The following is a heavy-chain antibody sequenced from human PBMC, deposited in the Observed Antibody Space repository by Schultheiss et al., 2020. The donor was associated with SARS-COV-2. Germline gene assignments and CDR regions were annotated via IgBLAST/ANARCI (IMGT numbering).Heavy chain of an antibody. D-gene: IGHD6-19*01. CDR2: IYYSGST. V-gene: IGHV4-39*01. J-gene: IGHJ2*01. Sequence: GSLRLSCTVSGGSISSSSYYWGWIRQPPGKGLEWIGSIYYSGSTYYNPSLKSRVTISVDTSKNQFSLKLSSVTAADTAVYYCARGQWLAWYFDLWGRGTLVTVSS. CDR1: GGSISSSSYY. CDR3: ARGQWLAWYFDL.